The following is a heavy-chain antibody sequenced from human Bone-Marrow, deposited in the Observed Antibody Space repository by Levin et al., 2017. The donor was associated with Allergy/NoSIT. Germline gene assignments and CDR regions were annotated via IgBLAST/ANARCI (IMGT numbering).Heavy chain of an antibody. V-gene: IGHV3-74*01. CDR2: ITSAVDGSIP. D-gene: IGHD1-26*01. CDR1: GFTFNIYW. J-gene: IGHJ5*02. Sequence: QSGGSLRLSCAASGFTFNIYWMHWVRQAPGKGLEWVSRITSAVDGSIPTYADSVRGRFTISRDDAKNTLYLQMNSLRAEDTAVYYCARDWIYTTDQWGQGTRVTVSS. CDR3: ARDWIYTTDQ.